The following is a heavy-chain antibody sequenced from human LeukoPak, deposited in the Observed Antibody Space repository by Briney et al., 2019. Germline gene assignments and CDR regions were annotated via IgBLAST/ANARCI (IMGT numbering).Heavy chain of an antibody. D-gene: IGHD3-22*01. V-gene: IGHV3-7*01. J-gene: IGHJ4*02. CDR1: GFTFSSYW. Sequence: PGGSLRLSCAASGFTFSSYWMSWVRQAPGQGLEWVANIKQDGSEKYYVDSVKGRFTISRDNAKNSLYLQMNSLRAEDTAVYYCASVNANYYDSSGYPEFDYWGQGTLVTVSS. CDR2: IKQDGSEK. CDR3: ASVNANYYDSSGYPEFDY.